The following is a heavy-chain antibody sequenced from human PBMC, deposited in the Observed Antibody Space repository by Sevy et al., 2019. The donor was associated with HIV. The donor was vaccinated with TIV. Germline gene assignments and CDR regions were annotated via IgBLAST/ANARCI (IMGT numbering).Heavy chain of an antibody. V-gene: IGHV3-33*01. CDR1: GFTFSSYA. J-gene: IGHJ2*01. CDR3: ARGGRWLQKIWYFDL. CDR2: IWYDGSNK. D-gene: IGHD5-12*01. Sequence: GGSLRLSCAASGFTFSSYAMHWVRQAPGKGLEWVADIWYDGSNKYYADSVKGRFTISRDNSKNTLYLQMNSLRAEDTAVYYCARGGRWLQKIWYFDLWGRGTLVTVSS.